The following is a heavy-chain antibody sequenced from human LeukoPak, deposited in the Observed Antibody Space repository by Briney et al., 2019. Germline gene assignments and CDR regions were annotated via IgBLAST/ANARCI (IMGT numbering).Heavy chain of an antibody. Sequence: GRSLRLSCEASGFTFSIFPMHWVRQAPGKGLEWVALIYSGSEKYYPDSVKGRFTISRDNSKNMLYLQMNSLRADDTAVYYRARDLELSAVYYFDSWGQGTLVIVSS. V-gene: IGHV3-30*04. CDR1: GFTFSIFP. J-gene: IGHJ4*02. CDR3: ARDLELSAVYYFDS. D-gene: IGHD3-3*01. CDR2: IYSGSEK.